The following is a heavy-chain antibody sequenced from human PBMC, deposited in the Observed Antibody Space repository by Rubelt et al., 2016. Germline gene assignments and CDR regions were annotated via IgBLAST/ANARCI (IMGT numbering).Heavy chain of an antibody. D-gene: IGHD3-10*01. J-gene: IGHJ5*02. CDR3: ARGYYGSGGYRFDP. CDR1: GGTFSSYA. Sequence: QVQLVQSGAEVKKPGSSVKVSCKASGGTFSSYAISWVRQAPGQGLEWMGGIIPIFGTANYAQKFQGRVTMTRNTSITTAYMELRGLRSEDTAVYYCARGYYGSGGYRFDPWGQGTLVTVSS. V-gene: IGHV1-69*05. CDR2: IIPIFGTA.